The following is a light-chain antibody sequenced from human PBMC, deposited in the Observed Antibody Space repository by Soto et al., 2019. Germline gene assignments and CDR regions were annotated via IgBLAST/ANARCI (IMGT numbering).Light chain of an antibody. J-gene: IGKJ1*01. Sequence: DIHMTQSPSSVSASVGDRVTITCRASQGISNWLAWFQQKPGKAPKLLFYTASRLQSGVPCRFSGSGSRTDFTLTISSLQHEDFANYYCQQSNRFPLTFGQGTKVDIK. CDR2: TAS. CDR3: QQSNRFPLT. CDR1: QGISNW. V-gene: IGKV1-12*01.